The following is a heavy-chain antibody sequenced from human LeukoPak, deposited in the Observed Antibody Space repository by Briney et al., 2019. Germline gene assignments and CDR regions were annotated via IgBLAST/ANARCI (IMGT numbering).Heavy chain of an antibody. CDR2: ISSSSSTI. Sequence: GGSLRLSCAASGFTFSSYSMNWVRQAPGKGLEWVSYISSSSSTIYYADSVKGRFTISRDNAKNSLYLQMNSLRAEDTAVYYCARDPPDQKVDYYMDVWGKGTTVAVSS. CDR1: GFTFSSYS. J-gene: IGHJ6*03. V-gene: IGHV3-48*04. D-gene: IGHD1-14*01. CDR3: ARDPPDQKVDYYMDV.